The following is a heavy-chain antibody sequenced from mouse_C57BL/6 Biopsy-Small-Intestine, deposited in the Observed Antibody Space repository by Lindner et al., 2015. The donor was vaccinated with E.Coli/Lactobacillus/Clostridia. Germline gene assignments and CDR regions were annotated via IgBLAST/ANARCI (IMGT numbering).Heavy chain of an antibody. Sequence: VQLQESGPELVKPGASVKLSCKASGYTFTSYDINWVKQRPGQGLEWIGWIYPRDGSTKYNEKFKGKATLTVDTSPSTAYMELHSLTSEDSAVYFCARGDYEGFYAMDYWGQGASVTVSS. CDR2: IYPRDGST. J-gene: IGHJ4*01. CDR1: GYTFTSYD. V-gene: IGHV1-85*01. D-gene: IGHD2-4*01. CDR3: ARGDYEGFYAMDY.